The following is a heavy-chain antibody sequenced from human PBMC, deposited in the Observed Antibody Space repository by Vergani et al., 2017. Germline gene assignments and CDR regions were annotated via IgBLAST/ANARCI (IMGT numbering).Heavy chain of an antibody. J-gene: IGHJ4*02. V-gene: IGHV3-74*02. CDR2: ISSDGSST. CDR3: ARGPTRRLFDY. CDR1: GFTFSNYW. Sequence: EVQLVESGGGLVQPGGSLRLSCAASGFTFSNYWMHWVRQAPGKGLVWVSRISSDGSSTSYADSVKGRFTISRDNAKNTLYLQRNSLRAEDTAEYYCARGPTRRLFDYWGQGTLVTVSS.